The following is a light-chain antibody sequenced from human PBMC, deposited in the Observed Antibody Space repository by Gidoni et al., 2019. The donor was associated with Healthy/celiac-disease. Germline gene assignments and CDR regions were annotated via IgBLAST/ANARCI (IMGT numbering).Light chain of an antibody. J-gene: IGKJ3*01. CDR3: QQYYSTLFT. V-gene: IGKV4-1*01. CDR1: QSVLYSSNNKNY. Sequence: DIVMTQTPDSLAVSLGERATINRTSSQSVLYSSNNKNYLAWYQQKPGQPPKLLIYWASTRESGVPDRFSGSGSGTDFTLTISSLQAEDVAVYYCQQYYSTLFTFGPGTKVDIK. CDR2: WAS.